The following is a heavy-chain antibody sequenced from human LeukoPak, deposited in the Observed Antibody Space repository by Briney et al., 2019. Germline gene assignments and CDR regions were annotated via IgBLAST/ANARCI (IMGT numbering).Heavy chain of an antibody. CDR3: ARGGVLVRGVIRN. Sequence: GGSLRLSCAASGFTVSSNYMSWVRQAPGKGLEWVSVIYSGGSTYYADSVKGRFTISRDNSKNTLYLQMNSLRAEDTAVYYCARGGVLVRGVIRNWGQGTLVTVSS. D-gene: IGHD3-10*01. CDR2: IYSGGST. V-gene: IGHV3-53*01. J-gene: IGHJ4*02. CDR1: GFTVSSNY.